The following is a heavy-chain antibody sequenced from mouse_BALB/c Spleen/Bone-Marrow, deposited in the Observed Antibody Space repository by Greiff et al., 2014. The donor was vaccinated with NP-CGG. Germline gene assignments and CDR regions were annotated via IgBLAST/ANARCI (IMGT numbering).Heavy chain of an antibody. J-gene: IGHJ3*01. CDR3: ARTGYYTLFAY. V-gene: IGHV1-18*01. D-gene: IGHD2-3*01. CDR2: ISPNNGDT. CDR1: GYTFTDYN. Sequence: VQLKQSGPELVKPGASVKIPCKASGYTFTDYNMDWVKQSHGKSLEWIGNISPNNGDTSYNQRFRGKATLTVDKSSSTAYMELRSLTSEDTAVYYCARTGYYTLFAYWGQGTLVTVSA.